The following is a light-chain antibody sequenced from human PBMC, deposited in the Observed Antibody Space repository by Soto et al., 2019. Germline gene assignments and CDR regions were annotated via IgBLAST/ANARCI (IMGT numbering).Light chain of an antibody. J-gene: IGLJ1*01. V-gene: IGLV2-14*01. CDR3: SSYTSSSTLYV. CDR2: DVS. CDR1: SSDVGGYNY. Sequence: QAVVTQPASVSGSPGQSITISCTGTSSDVGGYNYVSWYQQHPGKAPKLMIYDVSNRPSGVSNRFSGSKSDNTASLTISGLQAEDEADYYCSSYTSSSTLYVFGTGTKLTVL.